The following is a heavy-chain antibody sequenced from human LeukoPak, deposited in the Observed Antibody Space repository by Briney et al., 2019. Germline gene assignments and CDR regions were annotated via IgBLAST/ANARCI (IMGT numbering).Heavy chain of an antibody. V-gene: IGHV3-23*01. Sequence: GGSLRLSCAASGFTFSSYAMSWVRQAPGKGLEWVSAISGSGGSTYYADSVKGRFTISRDNSKNTLYLQMNSLRAEDTAVYYCAKSEAVVGTSSWFDPWGQGTLVTVSS. CDR1: GFTFSSYA. D-gene: IGHD6-19*01. CDR3: AKSEAVVGTSSWFDP. CDR2: ISGSGGST. J-gene: IGHJ5*02.